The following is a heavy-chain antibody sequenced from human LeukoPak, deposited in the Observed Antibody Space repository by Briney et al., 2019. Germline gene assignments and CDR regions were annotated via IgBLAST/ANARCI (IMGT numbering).Heavy chain of an antibody. J-gene: IGHJ4*02. CDR1: GDTFSSYA. D-gene: IGHD3-10*01. CDR3: ARDFSTIRGVTVEYYFDY. Sequence: GSSVKVSCKASGDTFSSYAINWVRQAPGQGLEWMGGISPSFETANYAQKFQDRVTITADESTSTAYMELSSLKSEDTAVYYCARDFSTIRGVTVEYYFDYWGQGTLVTVSS. V-gene: IGHV1-69*01. CDR2: ISPSFETA.